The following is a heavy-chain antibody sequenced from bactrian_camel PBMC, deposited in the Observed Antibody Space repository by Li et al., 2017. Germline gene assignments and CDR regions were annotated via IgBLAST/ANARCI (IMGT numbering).Heavy chain of an antibody. D-gene: IGHD5*01. CDR1: RYLYVTNC. J-gene: IGHJ4*01. CDR2: IGVDGET. Sequence: VQLVESGGGSVQAGGSLKLSCAASRYLYVTNCVGWFRQAPGKKREGVAGIGVDGETEYADFAKGRFSIPKDDAKNTLYLQMNNLKPDDTAMYYCAAESPSLAGWKPTSLLNQFAYNYWGQGTQVTVS. V-gene: IGHV3S53*01. CDR3: AAESPSLAGWKPTSLLNQFAYNY.